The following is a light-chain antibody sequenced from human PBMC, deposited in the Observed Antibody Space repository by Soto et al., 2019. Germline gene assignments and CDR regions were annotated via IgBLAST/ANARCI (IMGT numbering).Light chain of an antibody. J-gene: IGKJ2*01. CDR1: QSFRSS. V-gene: IGKV3-15*01. CDR3: QQYDKWPPYT. Sequence: EIVLTQSPATLSVSPGDRATLSCRASQSFRSSLAWYQHKPGQAPRLLIYGASTRAAGAPARFSGSVTGTEFTLTISNLQSEDCAVYYCQQYDKWPPYTFGQGTKLEIK. CDR2: GAS.